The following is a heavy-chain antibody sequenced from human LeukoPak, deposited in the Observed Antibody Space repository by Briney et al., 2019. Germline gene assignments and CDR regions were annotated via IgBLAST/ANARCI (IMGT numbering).Heavy chain of an antibody. CDR2: INHSGST. CDR3: ARGLRDGYNRWFDY. D-gene: IGHD5-24*01. J-gene: IGHJ4*02. CDR1: GGSFSGYY. Sequence: SETLSLTCAVYGGSFSGYYWSWIRQPPGKGLEWIGEINHSGSTNYNPSLKSRVTISVDTSKNQFSLKLSSVTAADTAVYYCARGLRDGYNRWFDYWGQGTLVTVSS. V-gene: IGHV4-34*01.